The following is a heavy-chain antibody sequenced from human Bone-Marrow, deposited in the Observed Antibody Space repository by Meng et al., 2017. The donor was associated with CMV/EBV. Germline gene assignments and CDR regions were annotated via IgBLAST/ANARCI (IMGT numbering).Heavy chain of an antibody. CDR1: GYTFTSYE. V-gene: IGHV1-8*01. CDR2: MNPNSGNT. D-gene: IGHD2/OR15-2a*01. CDR3: ARMWSLDNSNVNWFDP. J-gene: IGHJ5*02. Sequence: ASVKVSCKASGYTFTSYEINWVRQATGQGLEWMGWMNPNSGNTGYAQKFQGRVTMTRNTSKSTACMELGSLRSEDTAVYYCARMWSLDNSNVNWFDPWGQGTLVTVSS.